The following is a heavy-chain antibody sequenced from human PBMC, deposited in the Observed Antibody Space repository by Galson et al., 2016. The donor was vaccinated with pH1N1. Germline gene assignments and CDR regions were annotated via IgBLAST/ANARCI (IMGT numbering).Heavy chain of an antibody. J-gene: IGHJ4*02. CDR1: GFTFNSFA. V-gene: IGHV3-23*01. Sequence: SLRLSCAASGFTFNSFAMYWVRQAPGKGLEWVSSISATGGSTYYADSVKGRFTNSRHYSTNTVYLQMNSLRPDDTAVYYCAKDASSRVHDSESFDSWGQGTLVTVSS. CDR2: ISATGGST. CDR3: AKDASSRVHDSESFDS. D-gene: IGHD3-10*01.